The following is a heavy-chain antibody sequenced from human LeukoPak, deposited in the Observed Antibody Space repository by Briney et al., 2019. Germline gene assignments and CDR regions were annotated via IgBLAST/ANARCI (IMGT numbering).Heavy chain of an antibody. CDR1: GFTFSSYA. V-gene: IGHV3-23*01. CDR3: AREGDGYNYPTINFDY. D-gene: IGHD5-24*01. CDR2: ISGSGGST. J-gene: IGHJ4*02. Sequence: GGSLRLSCAASGFTFSSYAMSWVRQAPGKGLEWVSGISGSGGSTYYADSVKGRFTISRDNSKNTLYLQMNSLRSEDTAVYYCAREGDGYNYPTINFDYWGQGTLVTVSS.